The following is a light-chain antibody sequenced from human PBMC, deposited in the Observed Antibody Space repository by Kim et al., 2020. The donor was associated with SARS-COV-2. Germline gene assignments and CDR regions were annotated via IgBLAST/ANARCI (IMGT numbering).Light chain of an antibody. V-gene: IGLV1-44*01. Sequence: GQRVTIACYGSRSNIGINVVNWYQQLPGTAPKLLIYDSNQRPSGVPDRFSGSKSGTSASLAISGLQSEDEADYFCATWDDSLTGFVLGTGTKVTVL. J-gene: IGLJ1*01. CDR1: RSNIGINV. CDR2: DSN. CDR3: ATWDDSLTGFV.